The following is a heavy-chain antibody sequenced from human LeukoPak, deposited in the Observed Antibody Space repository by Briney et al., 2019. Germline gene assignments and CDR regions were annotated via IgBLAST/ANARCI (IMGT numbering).Heavy chain of an antibody. CDR2: IIPILGIA. V-gene: IGHV1-69*04. Sequence: SVKVSCKASGGTFSSYTISWVRQAPGQGLEWMGRIIPILGIANYAQKFQGRVTITADKSTSTAYMELSSLRSEDTAVYYCAREDAYYDILTGYHTLYYFDYWGQGTLVTVSS. D-gene: IGHD3-9*01. J-gene: IGHJ4*02. CDR3: AREDAYYDILTGYHTLYYFDY. CDR1: GGTFSSYT.